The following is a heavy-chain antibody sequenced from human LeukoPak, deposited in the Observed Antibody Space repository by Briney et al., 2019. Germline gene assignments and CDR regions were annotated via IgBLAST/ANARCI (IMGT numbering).Heavy chain of an antibody. CDR2: ISSDGGST. Sequence: GGSLRLSCAASGIIFSDYAMHWVRQGPGKGLECISTISSDGGSTYYANSVKGRFTISRDNSKNTLYLQMSSLRAEGMAVYYCARGRQGAKTRYFDLWGRGTRVTVSS. J-gene: IGHJ2*01. CDR1: GIIFSDYA. D-gene: IGHD1-26*01. V-gene: IGHV3-64*01. CDR3: ARGRQGAKTRYFDL.